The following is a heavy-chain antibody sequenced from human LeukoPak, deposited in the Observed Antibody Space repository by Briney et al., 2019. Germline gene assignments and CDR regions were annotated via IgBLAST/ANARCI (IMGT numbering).Heavy chain of an antibody. V-gene: IGHV3-53*01. CDR3: ARRAGGYSHPYDY. J-gene: IGHJ4*02. D-gene: IGHD4-23*01. Sequence: PGGSLRLSCAVSGFTVSGNYMSWVRQAPGKGLEWVSLIYSGGTTYCADSVKGRFTISRDNSKNTLYLQMNSLRAEDTAVYYCARRAGGYSHPYDYWGRGILVTVSS. CDR2: IYSGGTT. CDR1: GFTVSGNY.